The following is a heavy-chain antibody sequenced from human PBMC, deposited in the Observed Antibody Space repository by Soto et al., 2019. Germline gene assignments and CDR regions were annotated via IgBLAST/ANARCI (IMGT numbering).Heavy chain of an antibody. J-gene: IGHJ4*02. V-gene: IGHV3-64D*06. Sequence: VQLVESGGGLVQPGGSLRLSCSASGFTFSSYAMHWVRQAPGKGLEYVSAISSNGGSTYYADSVKGRFTISRDNSKNTLYLQMSSLRAEDTAVYYCAGYSGYDADYWGQGTLVTVSS. CDR2: ISSNGGST. CDR3: AGYSGYDADY. CDR1: GFTFSSYA. D-gene: IGHD5-12*01.